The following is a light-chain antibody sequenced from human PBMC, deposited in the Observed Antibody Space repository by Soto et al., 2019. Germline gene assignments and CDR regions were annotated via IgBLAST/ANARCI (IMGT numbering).Light chain of an antibody. V-gene: IGKV1-5*03. CDR2: QAS. CDR1: QNINSW. CDR3: QQFKSYPLT. Sequence: DIQMTQSPSTLSASVGDRVTITCRASQNINSWLAWYQQKPGKAPKLLIHQASSLQSGVPSRFSGSGSGTEFSLTISSLQPDDFATYFCQQFKSYPLTFGGGTKVEIK. J-gene: IGKJ4*01.